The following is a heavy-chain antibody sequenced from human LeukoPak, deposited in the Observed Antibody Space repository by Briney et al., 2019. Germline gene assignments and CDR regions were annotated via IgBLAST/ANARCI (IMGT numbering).Heavy chain of an antibody. CDR1: GFTFSSYS. CDR2: ISSSSSYI. CDR3: ARDDIVVVPAATIGDAFDI. Sequence: PGGSLRLSCAASGFTFSSYSMNWVRQAPGKGLEWVSSISSSSSYIYYADSVKGRFTISRDNAKNSLYLQMNSLRAEDTAVYYCARDDIVVVPAATIGDAFDIWGQGTMVTVPS. D-gene: IGHD2-2*01. V-gene: IGHV3-21*01. J-gene: IGHJ3*02.